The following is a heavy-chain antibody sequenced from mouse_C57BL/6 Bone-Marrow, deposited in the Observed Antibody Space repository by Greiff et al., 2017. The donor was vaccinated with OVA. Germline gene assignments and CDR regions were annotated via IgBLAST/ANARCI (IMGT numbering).Heavy chain of an antibody. D-gene: IGHD1-1*01. CDR3: ARRILITTVVAPYFDV. Sequence: EVQLQQSGPELVKPGASVKIPCKASGYTFTDYNMDWVKQSHGKSLEWIGAINPNNGGTNYNQKFKGKATLTVDKSSSTAYMELRSLTSEDAAVYYCARRILITTVVAPYFDVWGTGTTVTVSS. V-gene: IGHV1-18*01. J-gene: IGHJ1*03. CDR1: GYTFTDYN. CDR2: INPNNGGT.